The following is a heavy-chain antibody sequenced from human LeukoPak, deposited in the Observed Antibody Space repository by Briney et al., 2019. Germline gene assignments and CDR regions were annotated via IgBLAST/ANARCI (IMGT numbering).Heavy chain of an antibody. V-gene: IGHV3-48*04. CDR2: ISDSGSAI. CDR3: AELGITMIGGV. D-gene: IGHD3-10*02. CDR1: GFTFSSHG. J-gene: IGHJ6*04. Sequence: GGSLRLSCAASGFTFSSHGMSWVRQAPGKGLEWVSYISDSGSAISYADSVKGRFTISRDNAKNSLYLQTNSLRAEDTAVYYCAELGITMIGGVWGKGTTVTISS.